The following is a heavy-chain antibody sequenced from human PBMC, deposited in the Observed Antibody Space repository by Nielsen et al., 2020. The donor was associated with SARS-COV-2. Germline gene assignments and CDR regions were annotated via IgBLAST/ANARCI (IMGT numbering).Heavy chain of an antibody. J-gene: IGHJ6*02. Sequence: SETLSLTCTVSGGSISSGSYYWSWIRQPAGKGLEWIGRIYTSGSTNYNPSLKSRVTISVDTSKNQFSLKLSSVTAADTAVYYCARLPLWFGDQGVYYYGMDVWGQGTTVTVSS. CDR2: IYTSGST. D-gene: IGHD3-10*01. CDR1: GGSISSGSYY. CDR3: ARLPLWFGDQGVYYYGMDV. V-gene: IGHV4-61*02.